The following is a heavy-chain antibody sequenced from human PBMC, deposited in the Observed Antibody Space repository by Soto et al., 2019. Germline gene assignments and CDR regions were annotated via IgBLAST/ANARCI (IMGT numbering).Heavy chain of an antibody. D-gene: IGHD6-19*01. CDR3: ARELFAFVAGDF. CDR1: GDSITSSNW. V-gene: IGHV4-4*02. CDR2: IEQSGRT. Sequence: QVQLQESGPGLVKPSGTLSLTCVVSGDSITSSNWWSWVRQPPGKGLEWIGEIEQSGRTNYNPSLKSRVTISIDKSNNQFSLKLSSVTAADTAVYYCARELFAFVAGDFWGQGVLVTVSS. J-gene: IGHJ4*02.